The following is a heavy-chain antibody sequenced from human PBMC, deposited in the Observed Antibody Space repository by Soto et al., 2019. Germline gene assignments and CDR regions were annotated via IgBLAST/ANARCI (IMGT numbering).Heavy chain of an antibody. D-gene: IGHD2-15*01. V-gene: IGHV1-3*01. CDR1: GYTFTSYA. CDR2: INPANGDT. J-gene: IGHJ6*03. Sequence: QVQLVQSGSEVKKPGASVRLSCKASGYTFTSYAVYWVRQAPGQRLEWMGWINPANGDTKYSQKFQDRVIVSRDTSASTAYMDLRSLRSEDTAVYYCARDTGYCSGGSCFLYYMDVWGKGTMVTVSS. CDR3: ARDTGYCSGGSCFLYYMDV.